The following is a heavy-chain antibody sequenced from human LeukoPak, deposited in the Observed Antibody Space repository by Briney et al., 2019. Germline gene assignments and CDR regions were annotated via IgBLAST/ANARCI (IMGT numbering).Heavy chain of an antibody. CDR1: VYTLTELS. V-gene: IGHV1-24*01. CDR2: FDPEDGET. Sequence: ASVKVSCKVSVYTLTELSMHWVRQAPGKGLEWMGGFDPEDGETIYAQKFQGRVTMTEDSSTDTAYMELSSLRSEDTAVYYCATDSSGYYQTFDYWAREPWSPSPQ. J-gene: IGHJ4*02. D-gene: IGHD3-22*01. CDR3: ATDSSGYYQTFDY.